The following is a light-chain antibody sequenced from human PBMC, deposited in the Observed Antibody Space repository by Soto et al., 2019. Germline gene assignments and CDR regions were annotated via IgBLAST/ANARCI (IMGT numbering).Light chain of an antibody. CDR1: SSDVGSYNL. J-gene: IGLJ1*01. CDR3: CSYETSSTYV. CDR2: EGS. Sequence: QSVLTQPASVSGSPGQSITISCTGTSSDVGSYNLVSWYQQHPGKAPKLMIYEGSKRPSGVSNRFSASKSGNTASLTISGLQAEDEAEYYCCSYETSSTYVFGSGTKVTVL. V-gene: IGLV2-23*01.